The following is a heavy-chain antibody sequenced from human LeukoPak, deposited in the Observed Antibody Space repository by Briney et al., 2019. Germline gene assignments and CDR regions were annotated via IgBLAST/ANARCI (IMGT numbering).Heavy chain of an antibody. D-gene: IGHD3-10*01. Sequence: PGGSLMRPCAASGFTFSSHSMKCVLQAPGKGLEWLSYISTSSGTIYYADSVKGRFTISRDNSKNTLYLQMNSLRAEDTAVYYCAKDSNKFAFDFWGQGTMVTVSS. V-gene: IGHV3-48*01. CDR1: GFTFSSHS. J-gene: IGHJ4*01. CDR2: ISTSSGTI. CDR3: AKDSNKFAFDF.